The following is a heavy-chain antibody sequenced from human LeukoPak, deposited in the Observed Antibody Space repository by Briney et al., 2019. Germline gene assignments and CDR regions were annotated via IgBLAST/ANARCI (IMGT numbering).Heavy chain of an antibody. Sequence: GASVKVSRKASGYTFTSYGISWVRQAPGQGLEWMGWISAYNGNTNYAQKLQGRVTMTTDTSTSTAYMELRSLRSDDTAVYYCARDRLLRFLEWLLPDAFDIWGQGTMVTVSS. D-gene: IGHD3-3*01. CDR1: GYTFTSYG. J-gene: IGHJ3*02. CDR2: ISAYNGNT. CDR3: ARDRLLRFLEWLLPDAFDI. V-gene: IGHV1-18*01.